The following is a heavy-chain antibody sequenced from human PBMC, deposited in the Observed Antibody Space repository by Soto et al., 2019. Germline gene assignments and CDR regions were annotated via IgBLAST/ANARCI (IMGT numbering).Heavy chain of an antibody. V-gene: IGHV1-69*13. CDR3: ARVTDSNFLY. Sequence: SVKVTCKASGGTFSSYAISWVRQAPGQGLQWMGGIIPIFGTTDYAQKFQGRVTITADESTSTVYMELSSLRSEDTAVYYCARVTDSNFLYWGQGALVTVSS. D-gene: IGHD4-4*01. CDR1: GGTFSSYA. J-gene: IGHJ4*02. CDR2: IIPIFGTT.